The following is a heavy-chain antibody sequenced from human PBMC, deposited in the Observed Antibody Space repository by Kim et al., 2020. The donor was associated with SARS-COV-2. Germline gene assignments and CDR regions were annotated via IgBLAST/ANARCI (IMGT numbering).Heavy chain of an antibody. D-gene: IGHD3-22*01. CDR3: AKPLRGSGYYLHDAFDI. CDR2: ISYDGSNK. J-gene: IGHJ3*02. V-gene: IGHV3-30*18. Sequence: GGSLRLSCAASGFTFSSYGMHWVRQAPGKGLEWVAVISYDGSNKYYADSVKGRFTISRDNSKNTLYLQMNSLRAEDTAVYYCAKPLRGSGYYLHDAFDIWGQGTMVTVSS. CDR1: GFTFSSYG.